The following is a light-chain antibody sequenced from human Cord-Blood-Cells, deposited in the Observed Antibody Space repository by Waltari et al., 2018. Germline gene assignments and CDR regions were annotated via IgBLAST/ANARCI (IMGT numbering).Light chain of an antibody. V-gene: IGKV1-39*01. Sequence: DIQMTQSPSPLLASVGDRVTITCRASQSISSYLNWYQQKPGKAPKLLIYAASSLQSGVPSRFSGSGSGTDFTLTISSLQPEDFATYYCQQSYSTPLTFGGGTKVEIK. CDR2: AAS. CDR3: QQSYSTPLT. CDR1: QSISSY. J-gene: IGKJ4*01.